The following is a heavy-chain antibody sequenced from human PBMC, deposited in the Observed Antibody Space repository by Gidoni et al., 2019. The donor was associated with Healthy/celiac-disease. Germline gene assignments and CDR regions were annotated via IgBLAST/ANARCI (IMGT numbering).Heavy chain of an antibody. V-gene: IGHV3-9*01. Sequence: EVQLVESGGGLVQPGRSLRLSCAASGFNFVDYAMHWVRQAPGKGLEWVSGIGWNSGSIGYADSVKGRFTISRDNAKNSLYLQMNSLRAEDTALYYCAKEAQCGGDCQGAFDIWGQGTMVTVSS. CDR1: GFNFVDYA. CDR3: AKEAQCGGDCQGAFDI. D-gene: IGHD2-21*02. J-gene: IGHJ3*02. CDR2: IGWNSGSI.